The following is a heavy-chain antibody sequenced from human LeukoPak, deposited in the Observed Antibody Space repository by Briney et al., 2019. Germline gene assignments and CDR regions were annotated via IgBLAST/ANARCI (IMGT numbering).Heavy chain of an antibody. Sequence: SETLSLTCTGSGGSISSYYWSWIRQPPAKGLEWIGYIYNSGSTNYNPSLKSRVTISVDTSKNQFSLKLSSVAAADTAVYYCARLTGYGTPVDYWGQGTLVTVSS. J-gene: IGHJ4*02. CDR1: GGSISSYY. V-gene: IGHV4-4*09. CDR3: ARLTGYGTPVDY. CDR2: IYNSGST. D-gene: IGHD1-14*01.